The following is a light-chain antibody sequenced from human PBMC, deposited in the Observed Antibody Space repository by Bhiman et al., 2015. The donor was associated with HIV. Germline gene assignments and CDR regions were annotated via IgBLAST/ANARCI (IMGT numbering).Light chain of an antibody. CDR1: SSNIGNNA. CDR3: SAWDDSLNGVV. V-gene: IGLV1-36*01. Sequence: QSVLTQPPSVSEAPRQRVTISCSGSSSNIGNNAVNWYQQLPGKAPKLLIYYDDLLSSGVSDRFSASKAGTSASLAISGLQSEDEADYYCSAWDDSLNGVVFGGGTKVTVL. CDR2: YDD. J-gene: IGLJ2*01.